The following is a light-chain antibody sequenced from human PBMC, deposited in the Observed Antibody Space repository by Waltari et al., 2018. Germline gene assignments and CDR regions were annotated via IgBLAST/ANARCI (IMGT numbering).Light chain of an antibody. V-gene: IGKV4-1*01. CDR1: QSVLYRVNNMIY. CDR2: WAC. J-gene: IGKJ4*01. CDR3: QQYYSAPLT. Sequence: DIVMTQSPDSLPVSLGERATINCKSSQSVLYRVNNMIYVAWYQQKPGQPPKLLIYWACIRESGVPDRFSGSGSGTDFTLTISSLQAEDVAVYYCQQYYSAPLTFGGGTKVEI.